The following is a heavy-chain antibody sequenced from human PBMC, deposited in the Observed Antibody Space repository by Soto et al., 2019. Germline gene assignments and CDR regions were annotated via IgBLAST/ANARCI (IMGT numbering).Heavy chain of an antibody. D-gene: IGHD6-6*01. V-gene: IGHV1-18*01. CDR2: ANTYNGNP. Sequence: QVSLVQSGVEVKKPGASVKVSCKASGYTFTNYAISWVRQAPGRGLEWMGWANTYNGNPNYAQIFQGRVTMTTDTSTGTAYMELRSLKSDDSAVYYCARDSQYSTDWQRFDSWGQGTLVTVSS. CDR1: GYTFTNYA. CDR3: ARDSQYSTDWQRFDS. J-gene: IGHJ4*02.